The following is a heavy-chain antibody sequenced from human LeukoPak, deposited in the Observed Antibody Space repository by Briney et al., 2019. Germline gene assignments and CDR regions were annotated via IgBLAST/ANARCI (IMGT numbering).Heavy chain of an antibody. Sequence: SETLSLTCTVSGGSISSYYWSWIRQPPGKGLEWIGYIYSSGSTNYNPSLKSRVTISVDTSKSQFSLKLSSVTAADTAVYYCARYYCSGGTCYHFDYWGQGTLVTVSS. D-gene: IGHD2-15*01. CDR3: ARYYCSGGTCYHFDY. J-gene: IGHJ4*02. CDR1: GGSISSYY. V-gene: IGHV4-59*01. CDR2: IYSSGST.